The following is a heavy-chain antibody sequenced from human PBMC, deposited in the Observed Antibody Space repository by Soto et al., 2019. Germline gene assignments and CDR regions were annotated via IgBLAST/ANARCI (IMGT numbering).Heavy chain of an antibody. CDR2: IYYSGST. V-gene: IGHV4-59*01. D-gene: IGHD2-15*01. CDR1: GGSISSYY. J-gene: IGHJ5*02. CDR3: ARAYCSGGSCDGEFDP. Sequence: PSETLSLTCTVSGGSISSYYWSWIRQPPGKGLEWIGYIYYSGSTNYNPSLKSRVTISVDTSKNQFSLKLSSVTAADTAVYYCARAYCSGGSCDGEFDPWGQGTLVTVSS.